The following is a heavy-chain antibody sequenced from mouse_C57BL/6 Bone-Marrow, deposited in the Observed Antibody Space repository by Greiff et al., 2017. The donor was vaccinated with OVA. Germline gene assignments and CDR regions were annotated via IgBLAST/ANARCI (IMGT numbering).Heavy chain of an antibody. CDR2: IYPGDGDT. Sequence: QVQLKESGPELVKPGASVKISCKASGYAFSSSWMNWVKQRPGKGLEWIGRIYPGDGDTNYNGKFKGKATLTADKSSSTAYMQLSSLTSEDSAVYFCARTIYYDYDEGYYFDYWGQGTTLTVSS. CDR1: GYAFSSSW. D-gene: IGHD2-4*01. V-gene: IGHV1-82*01. CDR3: ARTIYYDYDEGYYFDY. J-gene: IGHJ2*01.